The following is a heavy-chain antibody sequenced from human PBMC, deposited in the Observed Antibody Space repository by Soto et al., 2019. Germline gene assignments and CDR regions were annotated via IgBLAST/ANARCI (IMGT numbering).Heavy chain of an antibody. Sequence: QVQLQESGPGLVKPSGTLSLTCAVSGGSISSSNWWSWVRQPPGKGLEWIGEIYHSGSTNYNPSLKSRVTISVDKCRTQFSLTLSSVTAADTAVYYCARAAMGGSSWPFDYWGQGTLVTVSS. V-gene: IGHV4-4*02. D-gene: IGHD6-13*01. CDR3: ARAAMGGSSWPFDY. CDR2: IYHSGST. J-gene: IGHJ4*02. CDR1: GGSISSSNW.